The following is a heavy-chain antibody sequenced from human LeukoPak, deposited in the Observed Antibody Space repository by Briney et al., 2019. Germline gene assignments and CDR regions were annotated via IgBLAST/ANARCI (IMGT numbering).Heavy chain of an antibody. CDR1: VFTFSNYA. J-gene: IGHJ4*02. CDR2: ISGGST. D-gene: IGHD6-13*01. V-gene: IGHV3-23*01. CDR3: AKGVSSLTFSFDY. Sequence: GGSLRLSCPASVFTFSNYAMSWVRQAAGKGLDWVSSISGGSTYYAESVKGRFTISRDNSKNTLFLQMNSLRAEDTAVYYCAKGVSSLTFSFDYWGQGTLVTVSS.